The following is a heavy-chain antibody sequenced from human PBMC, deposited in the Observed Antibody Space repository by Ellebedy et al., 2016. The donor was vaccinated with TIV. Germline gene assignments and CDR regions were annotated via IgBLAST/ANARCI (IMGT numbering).Heavy chain of an antibody. D-gene: IGHD2-21*02. Sequence: SETLSLXXTVSGGSISSSSYYWGWIRQPPGKGLEWIGSIYYSGSTYYNPSLKSRVTISVDTSKNQFSLKLSSVTAADTAVYYCARTNCGGDCYSFWYFDLWGRGTLVTVSS. CDR3: ARTNCGGDCYSFWYFDL. CDR2: IYYSGST. J-gene: IGHJ2*01. CDR1: GGSISSSSYY. V-gene: IGHV4-39*01.